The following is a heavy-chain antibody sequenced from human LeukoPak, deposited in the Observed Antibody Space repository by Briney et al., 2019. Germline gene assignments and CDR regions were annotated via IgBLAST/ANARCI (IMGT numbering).Heavy chain of an antibody. Sequence: GGSLRLSCAASGFTFSSYWMSWVRQAPGKGLEWVSDISGSGIRRNYADSVKGRFNITRDNSKNTLYLQMNSLRAEDTAIYYCAKRSGGPSPFDYWGQGTLVTVSS. V-gene: IGHV3-23*01. D-gene: IGHD3-3*01. CDR2: ISGSGIRR. CDR3: AKRSGGPSPFDY. J-gene: IGHJ4*02. CDR1: GFTFSSYW.